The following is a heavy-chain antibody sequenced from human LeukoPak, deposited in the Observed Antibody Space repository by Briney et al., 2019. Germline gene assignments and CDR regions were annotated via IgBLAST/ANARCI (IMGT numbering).Heavy chain of an antibody. CDR1: GFTFNNYG. CDR3: ARDTYDILTGYYKWAF. Sequence: PGGSLRLSCAASGFTFNNYGMHWVRQAPGKGLEWVAVIWYDGSNKYLADSVKGRFTISRDNSKNTLYLQMNSLRAEDTAIYYCARDTYDILTGYYKWAFWGQGTMVTVSS. J-gene: IGHJ3*01. D-gene: IGHD3-9*01. V-gene: IGHV3-33*01. CDR2: IWYDGSNK.